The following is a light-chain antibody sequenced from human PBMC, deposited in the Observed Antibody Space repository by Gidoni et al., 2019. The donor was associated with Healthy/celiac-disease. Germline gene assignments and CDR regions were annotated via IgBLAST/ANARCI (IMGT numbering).Light chain of an antibody. V-gene: IGKV3-20*01. CDR1: QSVSSSY. J-gene: IGKJ1*01. CDR3: QQYGSSLWT. Sequence: EIVLTQSPGTLSLSPGERATLPCRASQSVSSSYLARYQQKPGQAPRLLIYCASSRATGIPDRFRGSGSGTDFTLTIRRLEPEDFALYYCQQYGSSLWTFGQGTKVEIK. CDR2: CAS.